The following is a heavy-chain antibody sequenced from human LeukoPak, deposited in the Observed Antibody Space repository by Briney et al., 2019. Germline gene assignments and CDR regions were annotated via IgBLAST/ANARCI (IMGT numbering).Heavy chain of an antibody. D-gene: IGHD6-19*01. CDR1: GFTFSSYS. CDR2: ISSSSSYI. CDR3: ARDQYSSGWFDPVDY. V-gene: IGHV3-21*01. Sequence: GGSLRLCCAASGFTFSSYSMNWVRQAPGKGLEWVSSISSSSSYIYYADSVKGRFTISRDNAKNSLYLQMNSLRAEDTAVYYCARDQYSSGWFDPVDYWGQGTLVTVSS. J-gene: IGHJ4*02.